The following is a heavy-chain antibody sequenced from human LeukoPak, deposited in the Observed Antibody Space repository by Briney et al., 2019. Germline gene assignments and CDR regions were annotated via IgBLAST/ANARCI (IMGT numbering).Heavy chain of an antibody. CDR3: AREGFAYGQGYYYYYYMDV. CDR2: IYYSGST. V-gene: IGHV4-59*01. D-gene: IGHD3-10*01. CDR1: GGSISSYY. J-gene: IGHJ6*03. Sequence: SETLSLTCTVSGGSISSYYWNWIRQPAGKGLEWIGYIYYSGSTNYNPSLKSRVTISVDTTKNQFSLKLSSVTAADTAVYYCAREGFAYGQGYYYYYYMDVWGKGTTVTVSS.